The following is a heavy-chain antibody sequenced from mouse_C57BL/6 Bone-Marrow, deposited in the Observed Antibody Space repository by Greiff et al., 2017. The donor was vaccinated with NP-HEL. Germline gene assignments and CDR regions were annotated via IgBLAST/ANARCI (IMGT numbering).Heavy chain of an antibody. CDR3: APSYYSNYGFAY. J-gene: IGHJ3*01. CDR2: IDPADGET. V-gene: IGHV14-2*01. CDR1: GFNFTDYY. Sequence: VQLQQSGAELVKPGASVKLSCTASGFNFTDYYMHWVKQRPEQGLEWIGRIDPADGETNYAPKFQGKATITADTSSNTAYLQLSSLTSEDTAVYYCAPSYYSNYGFAYWGQGTLVTVSA. D-gene: IGHD2-5*01.